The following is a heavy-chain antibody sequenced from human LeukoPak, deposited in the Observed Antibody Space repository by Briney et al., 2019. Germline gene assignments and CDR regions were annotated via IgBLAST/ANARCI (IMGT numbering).Heavy chain of an antibody. CDR3: AREGYCSGTSCYNFNY. CDR1: GGSFSGYY. V-gene: IGHV4-34*01. Sequence: PSETLSLTCVVYGGSFSGYYWTWIRQPPGKGLEWIGEINHSGSTNYNPSLKSRVTISLDTPKNQFSLKLSSVTAADTAVYYCAREGYCSGTSCYNFNYWDQGTLVTVSS. CDR2: INHSGST. D-gene: IGHD2-2*02. J-gene: IGHJ4*02.